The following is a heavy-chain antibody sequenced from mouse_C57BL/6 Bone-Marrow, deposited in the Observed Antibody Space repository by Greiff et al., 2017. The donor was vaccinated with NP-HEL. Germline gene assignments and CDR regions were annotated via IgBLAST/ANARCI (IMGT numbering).Heavy chain of an antibody. CDR2: IDPSDSYT. CDR1: GYTFTSYW. V-gene: IGHV1-69*01. J-gene: IGHJ2*01. Sequence: VQLKQPGAELVMPGASVKLSCKASGYTFTSYWMHWVKQRPGQGLEWIGEIDPSDSYTNYNQKFKGKSTLTVDKSSSTAYMQLSSLTSEDSAVYYCARSRYYYFDYWGQGTTLTVSS. CDR3: ARSRYYYFDY. D-gene: IGHD1-1*01.